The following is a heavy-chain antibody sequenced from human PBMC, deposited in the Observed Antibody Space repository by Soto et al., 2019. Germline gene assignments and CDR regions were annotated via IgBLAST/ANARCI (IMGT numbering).Heavy chain of an antibody. CDR2: IYWDDDK. D-gene: IGHD3-3*01. V-gene: IGHV2-5*02. CDR3: AHRVLRTVFGLVTTTAIYFDL. CDR1: GFSLTTSGVG. Sequence: QITLNESGPTQVKPRQTLTLTCTFSGFSLTTSGVGVGWIRQSPGKAPEWLALIYWDDDKRYSPSLKSRLTITKDTSKNEVVLTMADLDPADTATYYCAHRVLRTVFGLVTTTAIYFDLRGQGTPVAVSS. J-gene: IGHJ4*02.